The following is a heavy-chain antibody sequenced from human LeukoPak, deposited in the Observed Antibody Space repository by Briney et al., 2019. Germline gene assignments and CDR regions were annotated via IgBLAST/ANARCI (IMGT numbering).Heavy chain of an antibody. D-gene: IGHD6-13*01. CDR2: ISASGGTT. J-gene: IGHJ4*02. Sequence: GGSLRLSCAASGFTFSTYAMSWVRQAPGKGLEWVSGISASGGTTYYAGSVKGRFTISRDNSKNTLYLQMNSLRGEDTAVYYCAKDKAPGSLHTPSDYWGQGTLVPVSS. CDR1: GFTFSTYA. CDR3: AKDKAPGSLHTPSDY. V-gene: IGHV3-23*01.